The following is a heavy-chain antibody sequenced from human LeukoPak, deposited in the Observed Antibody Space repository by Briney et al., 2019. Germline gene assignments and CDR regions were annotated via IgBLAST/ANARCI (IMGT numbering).Heavy chain of an antibody. V-gene: IGHV4-59*12. CDR3: VRDSYYDNSGEGAFDI. CDR2: IYYSGST. CDR1: SGSISRYY. D-gene: IGHD3-22*01. J-gene: IGHJ3*02. Sequence: SETLSLTCTISSGSISRYYWSWIRQPPGKGLEWIGYIYYSGSTNYNPSLRSRVTISVDRSKNQFSLKLSSVTAADTAVYYCVRDSYYDNSGEGAFDIWGQGTMVTVSA.